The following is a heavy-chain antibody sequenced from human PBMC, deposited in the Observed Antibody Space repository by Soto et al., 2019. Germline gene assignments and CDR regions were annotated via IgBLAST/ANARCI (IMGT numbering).Heavy chain of an antibody. CDR2: IYYSGST. J-gene: IGHJ6*02. Sequence: QVQLQESGPGLVKPSQTLSLTCTVSGGSISSGGYYWSWIRQHPGKGLEWIGYIYYSGSTYYNPSLKSRVTISVDTSKNQFSLKLSSVTAADTAVYYCARDGGFDGSLSYYYYGMDVWGQGTTVTVSS. CDR3: ARDGGFDGSLSYYYYGMDV. CDR1: GGSISSGGYY. D-gene: IGHD3-9*01. V-gene: IGHV4-31*03.